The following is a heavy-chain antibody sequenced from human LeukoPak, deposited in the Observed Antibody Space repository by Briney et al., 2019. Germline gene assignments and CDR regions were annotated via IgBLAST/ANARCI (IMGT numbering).Heavy chain of an antibody. V-gene: IGHV3-23*01. J-gene: IGHJ4*02. D-gene: IGHD6-19*01. CDR3: ARETWWLADDY. CDR1: KFTFSSYG. CDR2: ISGSGGNT. Sequence: GGSLRLSCAASKFTFSSYGMSWVRQAPGKGLEWVSGISGSGGNTYYADSVKGRFTISRDNSKNTLYLQMDSLRAEDTAVYYCARETWWLADDYWGQGTLVTVSS.